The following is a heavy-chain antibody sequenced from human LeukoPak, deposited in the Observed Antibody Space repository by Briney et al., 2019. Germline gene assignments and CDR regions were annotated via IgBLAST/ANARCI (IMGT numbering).Heavy chain of an antibody. CDR3: AKDERGYSYGYDY. CDR1: GFTFSSYG. CDR2: IWYDGSNK. V-gene: IGHV3-33*06. Sequence: GGSLRLSCAASGFTFSSYGMHWARQAPGKGLEWVAVIWYDGSNKYYADSVKGRFTISRDNSKNTLYLQMNSLRAEDTAVYYCAKDERGYSYGYDYWGQGTLVTVSS. J-gene: IGHJ4*02. D-gene: IGHD5-18*01.